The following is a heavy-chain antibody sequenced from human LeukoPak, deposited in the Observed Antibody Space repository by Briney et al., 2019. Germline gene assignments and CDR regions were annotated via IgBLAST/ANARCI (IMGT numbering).Heavy chain of an antibody. J-gene: IGHJ4*02. CDR2: IRSSGSTI. CDR3: AREGGTGGYFDY. D-gene: IGHD2-15*01. CDR1: GFTFDDYA. Sequence: GGSLRLSCAASGFTFDDYAMHWVRQAPGKGLEWVSYIRSSGSTIYYADSVKGRFTISRDNAKNSLYLQMNSLRAEDTAVYYCAREGGTGGYFDYWGQGTLVTVSS. V-gene: IGHV3-48*03.